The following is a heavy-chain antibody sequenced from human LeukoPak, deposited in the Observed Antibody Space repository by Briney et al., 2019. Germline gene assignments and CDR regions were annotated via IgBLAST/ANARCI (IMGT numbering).Heavy chain of an antibody. D-gene: IGHD1-14*01. V-gene: IGHV3-30*02. CDR2: IHHDGSNK. Sequence: GGSLRLSCAASGFTFSSYGMHWVRQAPGKGLDWVTFIHHDGSNKYYADSVRGRFTISRDNSKNTLYLQMNSLRAEDTAVYYCARDNPRSYYYYMDVWGKGTTVTVSS. CDR1: GFTFSSYG. CDR3: ARDNPRSYYYYMDV. J-gene: IGHJ6*03.